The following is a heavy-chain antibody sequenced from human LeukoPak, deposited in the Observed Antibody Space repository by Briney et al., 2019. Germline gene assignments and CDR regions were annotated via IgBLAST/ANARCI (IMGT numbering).Heavy chain of an antibody. CDR3: ARVGGDFWSGSKPTKDY. D-gene: IGHD3-3*01. Sequence: SETLSLTCAVYGGFFSGYYWSWIRQPPGKGLEWIGEINHSGSTNYNPSLKSRVTISVDTSKNQFSLKLSSVTAADTAVYYCARVGGDFWSGSKPTKDYWGQGTLVTVSS. J-gene: IGHJ4*02. V-gene: IGHV4-34*01. CDR2: INHSGST. CDR1: GGFFSGYY.